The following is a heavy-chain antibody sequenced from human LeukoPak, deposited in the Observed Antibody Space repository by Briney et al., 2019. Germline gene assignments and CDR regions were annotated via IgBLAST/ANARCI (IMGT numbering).Heavy chain of an antibody. D-gene: IGHD5-24*01. V-gene: IGHV4-39*01. J-gene: IGHJ4*02. CDR3: ARYTLATITSFDY. CDR2: IYYSGST. Sequence: SETLSLTCTVSGGSISSSSYYWGWIRQPPGTGLEWIGSIYYSGSTYYNPSLKSRVTISVDTSKNQFSLKLSSVTAADTAVYYCARYTLATITSFDYWGQGTLVTVSS. CDR1: GGSISSSSYY.